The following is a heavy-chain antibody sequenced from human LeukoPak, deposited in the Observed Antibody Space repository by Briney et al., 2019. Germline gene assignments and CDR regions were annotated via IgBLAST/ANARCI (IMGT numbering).Heavy chain of an antibody. CDR2: IYYSGST. Sequence: SETLSLTCTVSGGSSSSGDYYWSWIRQPPGKGLEWIGYIYYSGSTYYNPSLKSRVTISVDTSKNQFSLKLSSVTAADTVVYYCARDRLAYRSFDYWGQGTLVTVSS. V-gene: IGHV4-30-4*01. CDR1: GGSSSSGDYY. CDR3: ARDRLAYRSFDY. J-gene: IGHJ4*02.